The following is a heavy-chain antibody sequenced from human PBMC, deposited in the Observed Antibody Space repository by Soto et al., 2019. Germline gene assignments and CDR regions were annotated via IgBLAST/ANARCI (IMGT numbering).Heavy chain of an antibody. CDR3: AKDLTRQLAYWLDP. CDR1: GFSFTGYY. Sequence: ASVKVSCKASGFSFTGYYIHWLRQAPGQGLEWMGWINAHSGGTEYAQKFQGRVTLTRDTSIATAYLTLTSLTSNDTALYYCAKDLTRQLAYWLDPWGQGTQVTVSS. J-gene: IGHJ5*02. V-gene: IGHV1-2*02. CDR2: INAHSGGT. D-gene: IGHD6-6*01.